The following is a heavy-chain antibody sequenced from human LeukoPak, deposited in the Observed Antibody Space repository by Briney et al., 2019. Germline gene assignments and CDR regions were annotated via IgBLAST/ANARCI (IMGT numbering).Heavy chain of an antibody. CDR2: IIPILGIA. V-gene: IGHV1-69*04. CDR3: AREWMVRGVIITSPDDY. CDR1: GGTFSSYA. J-gene: IGHJ4*02. Sequence: ASVKVSCKASGGTFSSYAVSWVRQAPGQGLEWMGRIIPILGIANYAQKFQGRVTITADKSTSTAYMELSSLRSEDTAVYYRAREWMVRGVIITSPDDYWGQGTLVTVSS. D-gene: IGHD3-10*01.